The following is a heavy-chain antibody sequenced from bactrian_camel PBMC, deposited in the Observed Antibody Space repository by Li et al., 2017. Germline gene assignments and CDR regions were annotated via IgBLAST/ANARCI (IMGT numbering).Heavy chain of an antibody. J-gene: IGHJ4*01. V-gene: IGHV3S26*01. D-gene: IGHD5*01. CDR3: VVGLTRWSY. CDR2: IEEDGRT. CDR1: GYTYNRNC. Sequence: HVQLVESGGGSVQAGGSLRLSCAASGYTYNRNCMARFRQAPGKGLEAVATIEEDGRTTYQDSVKGRFTASQGAKNTMYLQMNSLKSEDTALYYCVVGLTRWSYWGQGTQVTVS.